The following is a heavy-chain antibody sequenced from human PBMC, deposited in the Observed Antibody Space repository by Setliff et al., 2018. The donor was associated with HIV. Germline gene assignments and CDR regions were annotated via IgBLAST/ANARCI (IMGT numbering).Heavy chain of an antibody. J-gene: IGHJ4*02. Sequence: LKISCATSGFIFEDYGMNWVRQAPGKGLEWVSGINWNGASVGYADSVKGRFPISRDNAKNTLYLQMNSLRAEDTALYYCARDQSSSWTTGLDYWGQGALVTVSS. CDR1: GFIFEDYG. CDR3: ARDQSSSWTTGLDY. D-gene: IGHD6-13*01. CDR2: INWNGASV. V-gene: IGHV3-20*04.